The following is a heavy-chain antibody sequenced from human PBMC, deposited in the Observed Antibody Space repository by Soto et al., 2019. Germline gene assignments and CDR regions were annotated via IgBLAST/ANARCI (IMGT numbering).Heavy chain of an antibody. D-gene: IGHD6-13*01. Sequence: GESLKISCKGSGYSFTSYWIGWVRQMPGKGLEWMGIIYPGDSDTRYSPSFQGQVTISADKSISTAYLQWSSLKASDTAMYYCAGVILQQLGDNWFDPWGQGTLVTVSS. CDR1: GYSFTSYW. V-gene: IGHV5-51*01. J-gene: IGHJ5*02. CDR2: IYPGDSDT. CDR3: AGVILQQLGDNWFDP.